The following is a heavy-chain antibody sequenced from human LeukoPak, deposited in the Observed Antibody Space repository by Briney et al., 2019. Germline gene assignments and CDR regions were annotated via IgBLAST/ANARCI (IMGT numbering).Heavy chain of an antibody. CDR1: GFTLSDYG. J-gene: IGHJ5*02. V-gene: IGHV3-30*03. CDR3: ARDFHINKWCNWFDP. CDR2: ISFDGKNE. D-gene: IGHD2-15*01. Sequence: GSLRLSCVASGFTLSDYGLHWVRQAPGKGLEWVAMISFDGKNEFYTDSVKGRFTVSRDNVRNTLYLQMNSLRAEDTALYYCARDFHINKWCNWFDPWGQGTLVTVSS.